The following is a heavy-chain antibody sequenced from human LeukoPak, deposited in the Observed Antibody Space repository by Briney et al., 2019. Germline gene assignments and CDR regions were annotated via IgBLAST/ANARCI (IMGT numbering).Heavy chain of an antibody. CDR2: IIPIFGTA. CDR1: GGTFSGYA. V-gene: IGHV1-69*13. Sequence: SVKVSCKASGGTFSGYAISWVRQAPGQGLEWMGGIIPIFGTANYAQKFQGRVTITADESTSTAYMELSSLRSEDTAVYYCARGVVAAPTNFDYWGQGTLVTVSS. CDR3: ARGVVAAPTNFDY. J-gene: IGHJ4*02. D-gene: IGHD2-15*01.